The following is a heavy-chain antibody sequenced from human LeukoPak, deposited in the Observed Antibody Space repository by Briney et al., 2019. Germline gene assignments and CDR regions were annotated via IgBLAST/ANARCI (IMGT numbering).Heavy chain of an antibody. CDR2: IKSKTDGGTA. Sequence: GGSLRLSCVASGLPFSSYWMTWVRQAPGKGLEWVGRIKSKTDGGTADYVAPVKGRFTISRDDSKTTLHLQMNSLKTEDTAVYYCTSPFSDYWGQGTLVTVSS. D-gene: IGHD3-3*02. CDR3: TSPFSDY. CDR1: GLPFSSYW. J-gene: IGHJ4*02. V-gene: IGHV3-15*01.